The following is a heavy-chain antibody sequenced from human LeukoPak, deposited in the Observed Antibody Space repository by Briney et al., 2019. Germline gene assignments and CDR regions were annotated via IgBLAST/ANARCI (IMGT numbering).Heavy chain of an antibody. D-gene: IGHD5-12*01. CDR3: ARQRPGYSGYDAYDY. CDR1: GYSFTSYW. CDR2: IYPGDSDT. V-gene: IGHV5-51*01. Sequence: GESLKISCKGSGYSFTSYWIGWVRQMPGKGLEWMGIIYPGDSDTRYSPSFQGQVTISADKSISTAYLQWSSLKALDTAMYYCARQRPGYSGYDAYDYWGQGTLVTVSS. J-gene: IGHJ4*02.